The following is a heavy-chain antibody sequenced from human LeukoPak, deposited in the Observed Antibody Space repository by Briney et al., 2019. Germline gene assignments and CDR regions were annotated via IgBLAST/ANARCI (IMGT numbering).Heavy chain of an antibody. CDR3: ARVTFIRYFDY. V-gene: IGHV3-48*03. Sequence: GGSLRLSCAASGFTFSSYEMNWVRHAPGKGLEWVSYISSSGSTICYADSVKGRFTISRDNAKNSLYLQMNSLRAEDTAVYYCARVTFIRYFDYWGQGTLVTVSS. D-gene: IGHD1-14*01. CDR2: ISSSGSTI. CDR1: GFTFSSYE. J-gene: IGHJ4*02.